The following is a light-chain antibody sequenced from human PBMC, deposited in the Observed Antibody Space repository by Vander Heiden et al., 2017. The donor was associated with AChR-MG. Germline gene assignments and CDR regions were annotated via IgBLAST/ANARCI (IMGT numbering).Light chain of an antibody. Sequence: ETVMTQSPATLSVSPGERATLSCRASRGVSSHLAWYQQKPGQAPRLLMYGASTRATGIPARFSGSGFGTEFTLTISSLQSEDFAVYYCQQDNNWPLTFGGGTKLEIK. J-gene: IGKJ4*01. CDR2: GAS. CDR3: QQDNNWPLT. CDR1: RGVSSH. V-gene: IGKV3-15*01.